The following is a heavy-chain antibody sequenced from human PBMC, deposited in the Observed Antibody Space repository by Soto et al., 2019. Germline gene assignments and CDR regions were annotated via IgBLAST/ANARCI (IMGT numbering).Heavy chain of an antibody. Sequence: SETLSLTCTVSGGSISSDDYYWSWIRQPPGKGLEWIGEIYHSGRTNYNPYLKSRVTISVDKSKNQFSLKLSSVTAADTAVYYCAREPEAVAGTQGWFDPWGQGNMVTVYS. CDR2: IYHSGRT. CDR1: GGSISSDDYY. V-gene: IGHV4-30-4*02. J-gene: IGHJ5*02. D-gene: IGHD6-19*01. CDR3: AREPEAVAGTQGWFDP.